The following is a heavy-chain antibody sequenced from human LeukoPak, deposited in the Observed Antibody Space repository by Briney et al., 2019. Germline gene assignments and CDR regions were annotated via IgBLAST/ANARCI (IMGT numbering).Heavy chain of an antibody. CDR1: GYTFTSYY. Sequence: EASVKVSCKASGYTFTSYYMHWVRQAPGQGLEWMGIINPSGGSTSYAQKFQGGVTMTRDTSTSTVYMELSSLRSEDTAVYYCARDVTSNWYFDLWGRGTLVTVSS. CDR3: ARDVTSNWYFDL. V-gene: IGHV1-46*01. D-gene: IGHD4-17*01. J-gene: IGHJ2*01. CDR2: INPSGGST.